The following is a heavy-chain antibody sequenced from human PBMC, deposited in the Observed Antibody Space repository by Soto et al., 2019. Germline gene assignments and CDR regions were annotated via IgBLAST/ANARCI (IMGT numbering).Heavy chain of an antibody. J-gene: IGHJ4*02. Sequence: QVQLVESGGGLVKPGGSLRLSCAASGFTFSDYYMSWIRQAPGKGLEWVSYISSSGSTLYYADSVKGRFTIYRDNAKNTLYLQMNSQRAEDTVVYYCARDGYYDFWSGYFLWGQGTLVTVSS. V-gene: IGHV3-11*01. CDR2: ISSSGSTL. CDR3: ARDGYYDFWSGYFL. CDR1: GFTFSDYY. D-gene: IGHD3-3*01.